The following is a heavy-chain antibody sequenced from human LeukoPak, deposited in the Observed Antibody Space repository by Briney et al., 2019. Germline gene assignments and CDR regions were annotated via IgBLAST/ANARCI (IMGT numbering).Heavy chain of an antibody. CDR2: IYPGDSDT. CDR3: ARTMGTSTSSTLDY. CDR1: GYSFTTYW. D-gene: IGHD2-2*01. V-gene: IGHV5-51*01. Sequence: GESLKISCKGSGYSFTTYWIAWVRQMPGKGLEWMGIIYPGDSDTRYSPSFQGQVTISADKSITTAYLQGSSLKASDTAIYYCARTMGTSTSSTLDYWGQGTLVTVSS. J-gene: IGHJ4*02.